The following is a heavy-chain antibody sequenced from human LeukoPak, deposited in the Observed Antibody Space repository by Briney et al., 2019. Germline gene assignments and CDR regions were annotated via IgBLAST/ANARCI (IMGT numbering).Heavy chain of an antibody. CDR2: IYYTGST. J-gene: IGHJ6*03. CDR3: ARHPRYYMDV. CDR1: GDSIRSYY. Sequence: SETLSLTCTVSGDSIRSYYWSWVRQPPGKGLEWIGYIYYTGSTNYNPSLKSRVTISVDTSKNQFSLKLSSVTAADTAVYYCARHPRYYMDVWGKGTTVTISS. V-gene: IGHV4-59*01.